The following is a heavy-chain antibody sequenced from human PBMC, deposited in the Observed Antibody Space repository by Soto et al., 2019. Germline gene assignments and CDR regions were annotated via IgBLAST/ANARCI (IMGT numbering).Heavy chain of an antibody. Sequence: EVQLVESGGGLVKPGGSLRLSCAASGFTFSSYSMNWVRQAPGKGLEWVSSISSSSSYIYYADSVKGRFTISRDNAKNSLYLQINSLRAEDTAVYYCARMVGRHKDIVVVPAADYYYGMDVWGQGTTVTVSS. D-gene: IGHD2-2*01. V-gene: IGHV3-21*01. CDR3: ARMVGRHKDIVVVPAADYYYGMDV. CDR2: ISSSSSYI. CDR1: GFTFSSYS. J-gene: IGHJ6*02.